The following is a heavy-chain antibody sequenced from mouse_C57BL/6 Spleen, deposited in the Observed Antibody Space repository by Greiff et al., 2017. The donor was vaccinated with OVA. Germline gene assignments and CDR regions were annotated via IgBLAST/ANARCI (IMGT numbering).Heavy chain of an antibody. Sequence: EVKLMESGAELVKPGASVKLSCTASGFNIKDYYMHWVKQRTEQGLEWIGRIDPEDGETKYAPKFQGKATITADPSSNTAYLQLSSLTSEDTAVYYCARRAPTVVAPYFDYWGQGTTLTVSS. CDR3: ARRAPTVVAPYFDY. J-gene: IGHJ2*01. D-gene: IGHD1-1*01. V-gene: IGHV14-2*01. CDR1: GFNIKDYY. CDR2: IDPEDGET.